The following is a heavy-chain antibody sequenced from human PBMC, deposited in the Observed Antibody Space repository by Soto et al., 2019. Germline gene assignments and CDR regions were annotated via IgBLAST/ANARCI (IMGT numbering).Heavy chain of an antibody. D-gene: IGHD6-13*01. CDR1: GFTFSGSA. CDR2: IRSKANSYAT. V-gene: IGHV3-73*02. J-gene: IGHJ2*01. CDR3: TRHFRERSSWVYWYFDL. Sequence: EVQLVESGGGLVQPGGSLKLSCAASGFTFSGSAMHWVRQASGKGLEWVGRIRSKANSYATAYAASVKGRFTISRDDSKNTAYLQMNSLKTEDTAVYYCTRHFRERSSWVYWYFDLWGRGTLVTVSS.